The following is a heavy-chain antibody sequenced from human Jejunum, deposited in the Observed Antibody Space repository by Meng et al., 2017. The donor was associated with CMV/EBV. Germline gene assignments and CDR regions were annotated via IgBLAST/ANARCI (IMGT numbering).Heavy chain of an antibody. J-gene: IGHJ4*02. Sequence: SGVSVSSGSYYWSWIRQPPGKGLEWIRYIYYSGSTNYNPSLKSRVTISVDTSKNQFSLKLSSVTAADTAVYYCARVRGYGDYGGIDYWGQGTLVTVSS. V-gene: IGHV4-61*01. CDR1: GVSVSSGSYY. CDR2: IYYSGST. D-gene: IGHD4-17*01. CDR3: ARVRGYGDYGGIDY.